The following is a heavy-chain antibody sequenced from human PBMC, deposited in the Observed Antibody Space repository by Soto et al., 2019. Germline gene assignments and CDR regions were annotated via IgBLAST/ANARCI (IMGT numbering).Heavy chain of an antibody. Sequence: PWETLSLTCAVYGGSFSGYYWSWIRQPPGKGLEWMGEINHSGSTKYNPSLKSRVTISVDTTTNQFSLKLSSVTAADTAVYYCARGYSSSFPTYCHSGGQGPLVTASS. CDR2: INHSGST. V-gene: IGHV4-34*01. CDR1: GGSFSGYY. CDR3: ARGYSSSFPTYCHS. J-gene: IGHJ4*02. D-gene: IGHD6-6*01.